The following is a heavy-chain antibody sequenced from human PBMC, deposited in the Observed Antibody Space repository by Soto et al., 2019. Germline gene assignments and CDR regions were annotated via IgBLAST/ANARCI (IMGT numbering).Heavy chain of an antibody. Sequence: PGGSLRLSCAASGFTFSSYAMSWIRQPPGKGLEWIGYIYYSGSTNYNPSLKSRVTISVDTSKSQFSLKLSSVTAADTAVYYCARRGDYGDNDYWGQGTLVTVSS. CDR3: ARRGDYGDNDY. V-gene: IGHV4-59*08. CDR2: IYYSGST. CDR1: GFTFSSYA. D-gene: IGHD4-17*01. J-gene: IGHJ4*02.